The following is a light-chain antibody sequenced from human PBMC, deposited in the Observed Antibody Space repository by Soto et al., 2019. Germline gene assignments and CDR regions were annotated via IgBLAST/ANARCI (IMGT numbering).Light chain of an antibody. CDR3: SSYTSSSTYV. J-gene: IGLJ1*01. CDR1: SSDVGVYNY. Sequence: QPALTQPASVSGSPGQSITISCTGTSSDVGVYNYVSWYQQHPGKAPKLMIYEVSNRPSGVSSRFSGSKSGNTASLTISGLQAEDEADYYCSSYTSSSTYVFGNGTKVTVL. V-gene: IGLV2-14*01. CDR2: EVS.